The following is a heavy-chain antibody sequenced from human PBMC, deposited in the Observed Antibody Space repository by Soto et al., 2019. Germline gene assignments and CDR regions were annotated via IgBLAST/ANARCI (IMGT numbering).Heavy chain of an antibody. CDR1: GFTFSSYA. CDR2: ISGSGGST. D-gene: IGHD3-10*01. Sequence: GGSLRLSCAASGFTFSSYAMSWVRQAPGKGLEWVSAISGSGGSTYYADSVKGRFTISRDNSKNTLYLQINSLRAEDTAVYYCAKDREDYYGSGSYWDYWGQGTLVTVSS. V-gene: IGHV3-23*01. J-gene: IGHJ4*02. CDR3: AKDREDYYGSGSYWDY.